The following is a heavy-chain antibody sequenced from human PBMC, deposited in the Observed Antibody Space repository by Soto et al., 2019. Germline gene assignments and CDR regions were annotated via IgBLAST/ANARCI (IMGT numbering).Heavy chain of an antibody. J-gene: IGHJ5*02. Sequence: SETLSLTCTVSGGSISSSSYYWGWIRQPPGKGLEWIGSIYYSGSTYYNPSLKSRVTISVDTSKNQFSLKLSSVTAADTAVYYCARQQVVRGVNWFDPWGQGTLVTVSS. V-gene: IGHV4-39*01. CDR1: GGSISSSSYY. CDR2: IYYSGST. CDR3: ARQQVVRGVNWFDP. D-gene: IGHD3-10*01.